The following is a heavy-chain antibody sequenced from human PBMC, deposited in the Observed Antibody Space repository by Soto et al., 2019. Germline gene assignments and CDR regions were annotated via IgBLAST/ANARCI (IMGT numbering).Heavy chain of an antibody. D-gene: IGHD3-3*01. Sequence: SVEVSCKASGFTFTSSAVQWVRQARGQRLEWIGWIVVGSGNTNYAQKFQERVTITRDMSTSTAYMELSSLRSEDTAVYYCAAPVFWSGYSPYGMDVWGQGTTVTVSS. V-gene: IGHV1-58*01. CDR3: AAPVFWSGYSPYGMDV. CDR2: IVVGSGNT. J-gene: IGHJ6*02. CDR1: GFTFTSSA.